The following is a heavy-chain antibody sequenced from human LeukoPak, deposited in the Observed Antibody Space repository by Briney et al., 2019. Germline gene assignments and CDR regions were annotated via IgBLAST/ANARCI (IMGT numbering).Heavy chain of an antibody. Sequence: GGSLRLSCAASGFTFSSYSMNWVRQAPGKGLEWVSSISSSSSYIYYADSVKGRFIISRDNAKNSLYLQMNSLRAEDTAVYYCAREGSYYYDSSGYYEFGGQGTLVTVSS. CDR3: AREGSYYYDSSGYYEF. D-gene: IGHD3-22*01. J-gene: IGHJ4*02. CDR2: ISSSSSYI. V-gene: IGHV3-21*01. CDR1: GFTFSSYS.